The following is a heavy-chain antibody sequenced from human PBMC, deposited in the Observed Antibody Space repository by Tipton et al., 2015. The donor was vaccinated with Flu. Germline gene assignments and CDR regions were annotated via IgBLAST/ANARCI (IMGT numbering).Heavy chain of an antibody. Sequence: TLSLTCTISGDSISSRYYWGWIRQPPGKGLEWIGKVFRTGTTYYNPSLKSRLTISVDTPKNQFSLRLSSVTAADTAVYYCARHTGDSVRGVIDYWGQGTLVTVSS. CDR3: ARHTGDSVRGVIDY. D-gene: IGHD3-10*02. V-gene: IGHV4-38-2*02. J-gene: IGHJ4*02. CDR2: VFRTGTT. CDR1: GDSISSRYY.